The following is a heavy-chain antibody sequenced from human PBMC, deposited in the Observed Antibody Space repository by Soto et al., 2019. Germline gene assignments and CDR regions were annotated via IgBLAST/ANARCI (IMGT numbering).Heavy chain of an antibody. CDR2: IYHSGST. J-gene: IGHJ4*02. Sequence: SETLSLTCAVSGGSISSGGYSWSWIRQPPGKGLEWIGYIYHSGSTNYNPSLKSRVTISVDTSKNQFSLKLSSVTAADTAVYYCARAPRGNYGYPSYFDYWGQGTLVTAPQ. CDR1: GGSISSGGYS. D-gene: IGHD3-10*01. CDR3: ARAPRGNYGYPSYFDY. V-gene: IGHV4-30-2*01.